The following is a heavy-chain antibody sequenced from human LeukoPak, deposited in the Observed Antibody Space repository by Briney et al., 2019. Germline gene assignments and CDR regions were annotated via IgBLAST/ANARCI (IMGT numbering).Heavy chain of an antibody. V-gene: IGHV4-34*01. Sequence: SETLSLTCALYGGSFNTYYWSWIRQSPGKGLEWIGEINYSGSTNYKPSLKSRVTISVDTSKNQFSLKLNSVTAADTAVYYCARHKCSSATCQMRYVFDIWGQGTMVTVSS. CDR2: INYSGST. D-gene: IGHD2-2*01. CDR3: ARHKCSSATCQMRYVFDI. J-gene: IGHJ3*02. CDR1: GGSFNTYY.